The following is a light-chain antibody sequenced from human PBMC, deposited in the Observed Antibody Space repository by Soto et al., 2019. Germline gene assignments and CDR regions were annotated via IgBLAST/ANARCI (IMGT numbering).Light chain of an antibody. CDR1: QSISNF. CDR2: DAS. V-gene: IGKV3-11*01. CDR3: QQRSNWPPFT. J-gene: IGKJ3*01. Sequence: EIVLTQSPATVSLSPGDRATLSCRASQSISNFLAWYQQKPGKAPRLLVYDASVRATGIPDRFSGSGSGTDFTLYISRLEPEDVAMYYCQQRSNWPPFTFGPVNKVDI.